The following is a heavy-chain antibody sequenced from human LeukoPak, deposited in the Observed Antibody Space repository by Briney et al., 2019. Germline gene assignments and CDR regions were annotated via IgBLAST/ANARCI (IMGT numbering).Heavy chain of an antibody. J-gene: IGHJ4*02. V-gene: IGHV3-21*01. D-gene: IGHD3-10*01. CDR1: GFTFSTYN. CDR2: ITSTSSYI. CDR3: ARGYLVRGVIMGIDY. Sequence: GGSLRLSCAASGFTFSTYNMNWVRQAPGKGLEWVSSITSTSSYIYYADSVKGRFTISRDNAKNSLSLQLNSLRAEDTALYYCARGYLVRGVIMGIDYWGQGTLVTVSS.